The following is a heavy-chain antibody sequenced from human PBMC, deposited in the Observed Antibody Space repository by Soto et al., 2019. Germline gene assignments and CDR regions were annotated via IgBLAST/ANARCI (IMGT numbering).Heavy chain of an antibody. J-gene: IGHJ6*02. CDR1: GYTFTSYD. CDR3: ARRGSGYDWGYYYYYYGMDV. CDR2: MNPNSGNT. V-gene: IGHV1-8*01. D-gene: IGHD5-12*01. Sequence: ASVKVSCKASGYTFTSYDINWVRQATGQGLEWMGWMNPNSGNTGYAQKFQGRVTMTRNTSISTAYMELSSLRSEDTAVYYCARRGSGYDWGYYYYYYGMDVWGQGTTVTVSS.